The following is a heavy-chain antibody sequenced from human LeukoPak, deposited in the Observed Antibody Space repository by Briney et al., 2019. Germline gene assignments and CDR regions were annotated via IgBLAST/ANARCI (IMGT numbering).Heavy chain of an antibody. Sequence: ASVRVSCKASGYTLTSYGLSWVRQAPGQGREWMGWISANNGNTNYAQKLQGRVTMTTDTSTSTAYMELRSLRSDDTAVYYCARVEVEYYDSSGYYLFDYWGQGTLVTVSS. J-gene: IGHJ4*02. V-gene: IGHV1-18*01. D-gene: IGHD3-22*01. CDR1: GYTLTSYG. CDR3: ARVEVEYYDSSGYYLFDY. CDR2: ISANNGNT.